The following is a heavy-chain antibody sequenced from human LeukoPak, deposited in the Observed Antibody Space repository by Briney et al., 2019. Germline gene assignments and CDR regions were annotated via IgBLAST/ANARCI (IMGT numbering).Heavy chain of an antibody. V-gene: IGHV3-53*01. Sequence: PGGSLRLSCAASGFTVSSNYMSWVRQAPGKGLEWVSVIYSGGSTYYADSVKGRFTISRDNSKNTLYLQMNGLRAEDTAVYYCAKYSSSWSPYNWLDPWGQGTLVTVSS. CDR2: IYSGGST. CDR1: GFTVSSNY. J-gene: IGHJ5*02. D-gene: IGHD6-13*01. CDR3: AKYSSSWSPYNWLDP.